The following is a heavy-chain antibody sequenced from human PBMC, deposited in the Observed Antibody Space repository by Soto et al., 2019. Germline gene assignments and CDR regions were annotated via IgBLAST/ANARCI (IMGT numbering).Heavy chain of an antibody. CDR1: GFTFSSYS. CDR3: ARGFLEWLFGY. D-gene: IGHD3-3*01. V-gene: IGHV3-21*01. Sequence: EVQLVESGGGLVKPGGSLRLSCAASGFTFSSYSMNWVRQAPGKGLEWVSSISSSSYIYYADSVKGRFTISRDNAKNSLYLQMNSLRAEDTAVYYCARGFLEWLFGYWGQGTLVTVSS. J-gene: IGHJ4*02. CDR2: ISSSSYI.